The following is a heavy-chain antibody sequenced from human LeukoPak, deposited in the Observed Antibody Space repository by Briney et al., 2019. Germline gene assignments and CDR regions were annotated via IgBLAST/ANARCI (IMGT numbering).Heavy chain of an antibody. CDR2: ISGDGTAR. D-gene: IGHD3-10*01. CDR1: GFTSSSYW. CDR3: VRGRGSYGWFDP. J-gene: IGHJ5*02. V-gene: IGHV3-74*01. Sequence: GGSLRLSCAASGFTSSSYWMHWVRQVPGKGLVWASRISGDGTARNYADSVKGRFTISRDDTKNTVDLQMNSLRGEDTAVYYCVRGRGSYGWFDPWGPGTLVTVSS.